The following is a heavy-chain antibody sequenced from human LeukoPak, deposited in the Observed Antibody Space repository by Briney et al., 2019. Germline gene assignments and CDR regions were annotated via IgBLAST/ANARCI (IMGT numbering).Heavy chain of an antibody. Sequence: GASVKVSCKASGYTFTSYDINWVRQATGQGLEWMGWMNPNSGNTGYARKFQGRVTITRNTSISTAYMELSSLRSEDTAVYYCARDREYQLLRPKYYYYMDVWGKGTTVTVSS. CDR3: ARDREYQLLRPKYYYYMDV. D-gene: IGHD2-2*01. CDR2: MNPNSGNT. V-gene: IGHV1-8*03. CDR1: GYTFTSYD. J-gene: IGHJ6*03.